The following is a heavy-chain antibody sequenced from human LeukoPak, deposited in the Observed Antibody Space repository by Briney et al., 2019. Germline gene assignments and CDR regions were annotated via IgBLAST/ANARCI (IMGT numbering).Heavy chain of an antibody. V-gene: IGHV3-9*01. D-gene: IGHD6-19*01. CDR1: GFTFDDYA. J-gene: IGHJ4*02. CDR2: TTWNSDNI. Sequence: GRSLRLSCATSGFTFDDYAMHWVRQAPGKGLEWVAGTTWNSDNIDYAESVRGRFTISRDNAKNSLYLEMNSLRLEDTALYYCVKESEDSSGWATRYYFDYWGQGSLVTVSS. CDR3: VKESEDSSGWATRYYFDY.